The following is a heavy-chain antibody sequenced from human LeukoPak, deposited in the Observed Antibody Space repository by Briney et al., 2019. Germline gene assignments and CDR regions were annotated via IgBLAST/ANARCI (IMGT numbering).Heavy chain of an antibody. CDR1: GFTFSSYA. CDR2: ISYDGSNK. V-gene: IGHV3-30*04. J-gene: IGHJ4*02. Sequence: PGGSLRLSCAASGFTFSSYAMHWVRQAPGKGLEWVAVISYDGSNKYYADSVKGRFTISRDNSKNTLYLQMNSLRAEDTAVYYCARDMTAGYSSIESYWGQGTLVTVSS. CDR3: ARDMTAGYSSIESY. D-gene: IGHD6-13*01.